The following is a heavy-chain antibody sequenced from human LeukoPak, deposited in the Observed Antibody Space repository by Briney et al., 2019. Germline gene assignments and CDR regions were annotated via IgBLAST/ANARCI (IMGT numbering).Heavy chain of an antibody. J-gene: IGHJ4*02. Sequence: SETLSLTCTVSGASISSSYWSWIRQPPGKGLEWIGYISNHGSANYNPSLNSPVTISVGTSQNQFFLELSSVTAADTAVYYCASYYYDSSGYLVYGYWGQGTLVTVSS. CDR3: ASYYYDSSGYLVYGY. D-gene: IGHD3-22*01. V-gene: IGHV4-59*01. CDR2: ISNHGSA. CDR1: GASISSSY.